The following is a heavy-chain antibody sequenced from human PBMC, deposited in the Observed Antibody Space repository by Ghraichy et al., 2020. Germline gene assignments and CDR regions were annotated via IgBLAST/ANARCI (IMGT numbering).Heavy chain of an antibody. Sequence: SVKVSCKASGGTFSSYAISWVRQAPGQGLEWMGGIIPIFGTANYAQKFQGRVTITADESTSTAYMELSSLRSEDTAVYYCARQVTIFGVVTHMDVWGKGTTVTVSS. V-gene: IGHV1-69*13. D-gene: IGHD3-3*01. CDR1: GGTFSSYA. CDR3: ARQVTIFGVVTHMDV. J-gene: IGHJ6*03. CDR2: IIPIFGTA.